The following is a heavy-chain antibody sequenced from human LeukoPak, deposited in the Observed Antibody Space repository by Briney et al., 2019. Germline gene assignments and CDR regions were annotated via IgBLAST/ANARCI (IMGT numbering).Heavy chain of an antibody. D-gene: IGHD2-2*01. CDR1: GFTVSSNY. CDR2: IYSSGST. V-gene: IGHV3-53*01. CDR3: ARASWRYCSSTSCYGNWFDP. Sequence: GGSLRLSCAASGFTVSSNYMSWVRQAPGKGLEWVSVIYSSGSTYYADSVKGRFTIFRDNSKNTVYLQMNSLRAEDTAVYYCARASWRYCSSTSCYGNWFDPWGQGTLVTVSS. J-gene: IGHJ5*02.